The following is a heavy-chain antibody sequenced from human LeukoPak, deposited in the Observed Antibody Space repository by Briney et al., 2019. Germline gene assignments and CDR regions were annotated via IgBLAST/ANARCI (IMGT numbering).Heavy chain of an antibody. V-gene: IGHV4-34*01. D-gene: IGHD2-2*01. CDR2: INHSGST. J-gene: IGHJ3*02. CDR3: ARSGIVVVPAAMGSAFDI. Sequence: SETLSLTCAVYGGSFSGYYWSWIRQPPGKGLEWIGEINHSGSTNYNPSLKSRVTISVDTPKNQFSLKLSSVTAADTAVYYCARSGIVVVPAAMGSAFDIWGQGTMVTVSS. CDR1: GGSFSGYY.